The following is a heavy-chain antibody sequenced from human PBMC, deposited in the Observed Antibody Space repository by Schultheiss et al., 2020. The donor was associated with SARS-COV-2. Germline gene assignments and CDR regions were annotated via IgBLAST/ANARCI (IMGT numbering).Heavy chain of an antibody. Sequence: GGSLRLSCAASGFTFSSYAMSWVRQAPGKGLEWVANIKQDGSEKYYVDSVKGRFTISRDNAKNSLYLQMNSLRAEDTAVYYCARDLSWNPLGYYYYGMDVWGQGTTVTVSS. D-gene: IGHD1-1*01. CDR1: GFTFSSYA. V-gene: IGHV3-7*01. CDR3: ARDLSWNPLGYYYYGMDV. J-gene: IGHJ6*02. CDR2: IKQDGSEK.